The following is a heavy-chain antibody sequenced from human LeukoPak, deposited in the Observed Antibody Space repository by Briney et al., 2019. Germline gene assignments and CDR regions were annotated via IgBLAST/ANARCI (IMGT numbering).Heavy chain of an antibody. J-gene: IGHJ6*03. CDR3: ARSYGSGSYYNPAGYYYYMDV. D-gene: IGHD3-10*01. CDR2: IIPFFGSI. V-gene: IGHV1-69*13. Sequence: GASVKVSCKASGGTFRSYAISWVRQAPGQGLEWMGGIIPFFGSINYAQKFQGRVTITADESTSTAYMELSSLRSEDTAVYYCARSYGSGSYYNPAGYYYYMDVWGRGTTVTVSS. CDR1: GGTFRSYA.